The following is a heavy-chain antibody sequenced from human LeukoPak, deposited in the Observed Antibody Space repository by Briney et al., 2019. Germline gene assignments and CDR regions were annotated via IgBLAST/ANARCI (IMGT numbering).Heavy chain of an antibody. CDR1: GLTFSNYA. CDR2: ICGDGSDT. CDR3: ARVLGRYYGSGSYYPNWFDP. J-gene: IGHJ5*02. D-gene: IGHD3-10*01. V-gene: IGHV3-23*01. Sequence: GGSLRLSCAASGLTFSNYAMTWVRQAPGKGLVWLSTICGDGSDTFYADSVKGRFTISRDNSKNTLYLQMNSLRAEDTAVYYCARVLGRYYGSGSYYPNWFDPWGQGTLVTVSS.